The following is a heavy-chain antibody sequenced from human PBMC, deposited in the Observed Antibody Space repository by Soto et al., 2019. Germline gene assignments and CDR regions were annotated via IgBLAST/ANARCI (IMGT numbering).Heavy chain of an antibody. Sequence: PSETLSLTCAVYGGSFSGYYWSWIRQPPGKGLEWIGEINHSGSTNYNPSLKSRVTISVDTSKNQFSLKLSSVTAADTAVYYCARGAQWLGYGMDVWGQGTTVTVSS. CDR1: GGSFSGYY. CDR2: INHSGST. J-gene: IGHJ6*02. D-gene: IGHD6-19*01. V-gene: IGHV4-34*01. CDR3: ARGAQWLGYGMDV.